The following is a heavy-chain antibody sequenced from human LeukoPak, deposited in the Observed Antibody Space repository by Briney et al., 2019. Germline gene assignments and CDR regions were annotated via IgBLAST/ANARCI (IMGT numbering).Heavy chain of an antibody. CDR3: ARGFGSGGRNIPNQGTYFDC. Sequence: ASVTVSCKASGYTFTSHGISWVRQAPGQGLEWMGWISAYNGNTNNPQMLRGRVTMTTDTTTSTAYMELRIARSDTAAVYYCARGFGSGGRNIPNQGTYFDCWGQGTLVTVSS. V-gene: IGHV1-18*01. CDR1: GYTFTSHG. J-gene: IGHJ4*02. D-gene: IGHD2-15*01. CDR2: ISAYNGNT.